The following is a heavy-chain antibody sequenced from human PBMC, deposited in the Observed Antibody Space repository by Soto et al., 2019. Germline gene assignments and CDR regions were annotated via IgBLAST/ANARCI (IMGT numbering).Heavy chain of an antibody. D-gene: IGHD4-17*01. Sequence: SETRSLTCTVSGGSVSSGSYYLSWIRQPPGKVLEWIGYFYYSGSTNYNLSLKSRATISIDTSKYEFSLKLSSVTAADTAVYYCARDTGSFGDYGGYCFDYWGQGTLVTVSS. V-gene: IGHV4-61*01. CDR3: ARDTGSFGDYGGYCFDY. CDR2: FYYSGST. J-gene: IGHJ4*02. CDR1: GGSVSSGSYY.